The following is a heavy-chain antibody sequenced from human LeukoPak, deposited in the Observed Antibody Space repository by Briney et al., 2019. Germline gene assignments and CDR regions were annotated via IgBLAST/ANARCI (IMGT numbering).Heavy chain of an antibody. CDR1: GFTFSSYN. Sequence: KPGGSLRLSCAASGFTFSSYNMNWVRQAPGKGLEWVSSISSSSSYIYYADSVKGRFTISRDNAKNSLYLQMNSLRAEDTAVYYCARDIGGATYFDYWGQGTLVTVSS. CDR2: ISSSSSYI. J-gene: IGHJ4*02. CDR3: ARDIGGATYFDY. D-gene: IGHD1-26*01. V-gene: IGHV3-21*01.